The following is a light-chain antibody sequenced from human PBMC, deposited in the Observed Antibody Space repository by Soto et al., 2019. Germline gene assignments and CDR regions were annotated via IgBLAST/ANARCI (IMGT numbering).Light chain of an antibody. CDR2: DAS. Sequence: EFVLTQSPGTLSLSPGERATLSCRASQTVRNNYLAWYQQKSGQAPRLLIYDASNRATGIPARFSGSGSGTDFTLTISSIEPEDFAVYYCQQRSNWPPVFGGGTKVDIK. CDR3: QQRSNWPPV. CDR1: QTVRNNY. J-gene: IGKJ4*01. V-gene: IGKV3-11*01.